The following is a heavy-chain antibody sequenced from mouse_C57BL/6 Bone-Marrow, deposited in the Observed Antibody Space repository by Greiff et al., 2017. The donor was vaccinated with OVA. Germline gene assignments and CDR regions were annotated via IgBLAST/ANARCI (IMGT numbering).Heavy chain of an antibody. CDR3: ARWGGYYYGRRAMDY. V-gene: IGHV1-80*01. D-gene: IGHD1-1*01. J-gene: IGHJ4*01. CDR1: GYAFSSYW. Sequence: QVQLQQSGAELVKPGASVKISCKASGYAFSSYWMNWVKQRPGKGLEWIGQIYPGDGDTNYNGKFKGKATLTADKSSSTAYMQLSSLTSEDSAVYFCARWGGYYYGRRAMDYWGQGTSVTVSS. CDR2: IYPGDGDT.